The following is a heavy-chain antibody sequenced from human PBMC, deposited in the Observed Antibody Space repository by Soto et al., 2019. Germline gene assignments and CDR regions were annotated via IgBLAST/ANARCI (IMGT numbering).Heavy chain of an antibody. J-gene: IGHJ6*02. CDR1: GFTFSSYA. V-gene: IGHV3-23*01. Sequence: VGSLRLSCAASGFTFSSYAMSWVRQAPGKGLEWVSAISGSGGSTYYADSVKGRFTISRDNSKNTLYLQMNSLRAEDTAVYYCAKDAVLRFLEWSTTLYYYGMDVWGQGTTVTVS. CDR2: ISGSGGST. D-gene: IGHD3-3*01. CDR3: AKDAVLRFLEWSTTLYYYGMDV.